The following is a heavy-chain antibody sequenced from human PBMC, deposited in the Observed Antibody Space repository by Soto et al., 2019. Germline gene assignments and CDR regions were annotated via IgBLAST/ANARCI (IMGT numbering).Heavy chain of an antibody. CDR2: ISHHGIRT. D-gene: IGHD3-10*01. CDR3: ATGGFGANNNYQLDN. Sequence: GGSLRLSCAAARFTFSDYGMQWVRQAPGKGLQWLATISHHGIRTHYADSVMGRFTIYRDNFKIVVYVHLRVLRVDDTVIYYRATGGFGANNNYQLDNWGQGTAVTVSS. V-gene: IGHV3-30*03. J-gene: IGHJ4*01. CDR1: RFTFSDYG.